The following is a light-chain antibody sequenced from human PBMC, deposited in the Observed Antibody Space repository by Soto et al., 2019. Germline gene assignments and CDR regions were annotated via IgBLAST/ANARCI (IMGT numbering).Light chain of an antibody. CDR1: QSVSSNS. CDR2: GAA. J-gene: IGKJ1*01. Sequence: IVLTQSPGTLSLSPGERATLSCRASQSVSSNSLAWYQQKPGQAPRLLIFGAASRATGIPDRFSGSGSGTDFTLTISRLEPEDFAVYYCQQYGRSLRTFGQGTKVEIK. V-gene: IGKV3-20*01. CDR3: QQYGRSLRT.